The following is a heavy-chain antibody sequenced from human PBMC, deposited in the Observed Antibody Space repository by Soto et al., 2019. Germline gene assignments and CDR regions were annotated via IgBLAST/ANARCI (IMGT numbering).Heavy chain of an antibody. CDR3: AKATTYYYGSGSDAFDI. V-gene: IGHV3-9*01. CDR2: ISWNSGSI. Sequence: GGSLRLSCAASGFTFDDYAMHWVRQAPGKGLEWVSGISWNSGSIGYADSVKGRFTISRDNAKNSLYLQMNSLRAEDTALYYCAKATTYYYGSGSDAFDIWGQGTMVTVSS. J-gene: IGHJ3*02. D-gene: IGHD3-10*01. CDR1: GFTFDDYA.